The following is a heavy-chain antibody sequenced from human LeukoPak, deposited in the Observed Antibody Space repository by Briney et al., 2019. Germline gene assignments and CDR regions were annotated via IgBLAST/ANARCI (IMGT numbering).Heavy chain of an antibody. Sequence: GGSLRLSCAASGFTFSSYEMNWVRQAPGKGLEWVSYLSSSGGTIYYADSVKGRFTISRDNAKNSLSLQMNSLRAEDTAVYYCASTLGYCSGGSCFDYWGQGALVTVSS. V-gene: IGHV3-48*03. D-gene: IGHD2-15*01. CDR2: LSSSGGTI. CDR3: ASTLGYCSGGSCFDY. J-gene: IGHJ4*02. CDR1: GFTFSSYE.